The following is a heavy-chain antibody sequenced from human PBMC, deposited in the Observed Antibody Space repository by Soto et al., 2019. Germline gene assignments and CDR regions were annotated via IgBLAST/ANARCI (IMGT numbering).Heavy chain of an antibody. CDR1: GFTFNSYG. Sequence: QVQLVESGGGVVQPGRSLRLSCAASGFTFNSYGMHWVRRAPGKGLEWVAVISYDGSDKYYADSVKGRFSISRDNSKNTLYLQMNSLRAEDTAMYYCAKEQTTVETFDPWGQGTLVTVSS. V-gene: IGHV3-30*18. D-gene: IGHD4-17*01. CDR3: AKEQTTVETFDP. CDR2: ISYDGSDK. J-gene: IGHJ5*02.